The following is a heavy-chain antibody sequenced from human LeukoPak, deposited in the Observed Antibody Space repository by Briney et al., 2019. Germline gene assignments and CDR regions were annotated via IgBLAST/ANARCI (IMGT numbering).Heavy chain of an antibody. V-gene: IGHV1-69-2*01. J-gene: IGHJ4*02. Sequence: ASLKISCKASGHTFTDYYMHWVQQAPGKRFEWMVLVATEDGETLYAEQFQGRVTITADTSTDAAYMELSRLRSEDTAVYYCATGPYDFWSVKRGGFDYWGQGTLVTVSS. CDR3: ATGPYDFWSVKRGGFDY. CDR2: VATEDGET. CDR1: GHTFTDYY. D-gene: IGHD3-3*01.